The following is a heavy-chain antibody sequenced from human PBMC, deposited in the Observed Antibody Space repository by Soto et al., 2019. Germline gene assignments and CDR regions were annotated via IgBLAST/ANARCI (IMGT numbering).Heavy chain of an antibody. Sequence: AGGSLRLSCAASEFTFTNAWMSWVRQAPGKGLEWVGRIKSKTAGGTTDYAAPVQGRFTISRDESRNTLYLQMNSLKTEDTAVYYCTSLYYGHWGQGTLVTVS. V-gene: IGHV3-15*01. D-gene: IGHD4-17*01. J-gene: IGHJ4*02. CDR1: EFTFTNAW. CDR2: IKSKTAGGTT. CDR3: TSLYYGH.